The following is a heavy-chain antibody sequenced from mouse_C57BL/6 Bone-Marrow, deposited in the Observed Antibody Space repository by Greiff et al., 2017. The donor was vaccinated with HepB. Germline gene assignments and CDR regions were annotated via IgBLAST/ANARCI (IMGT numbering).Heavy chain of an antibody. CDR3: ARLGLRSERDD. CDR1: GYTFTSYW. Sequence: QVQLQQPGAELVRPGSSVKLSCKASGYTFTSYWMHWVKQRPIQGLEWIGNIDPSDSETHYNQKFKDKATLTVDKSSSTAYMQLSSLTSEDSAVYYGARLGLRSERDDWGKGTTLTVSS. J-gene: IGHJ2*01. V-gene: IGHV1-52*01. CDR2: IDPSDSET. D-gene: IGHD1-1*01.